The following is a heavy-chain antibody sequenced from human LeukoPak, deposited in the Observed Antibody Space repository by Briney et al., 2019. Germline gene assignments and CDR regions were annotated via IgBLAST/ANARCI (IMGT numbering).Heavy chain of an antibody. CDR2: IYCSGST. CDR1: GGSISSYY. D-gene: IGHD3-10*01. J-gene: IGHJ5*02. Sequence: SETLSLTCTVSGGSISSYYWSWIRQPPGKGLEWIGYIYCSGSTNYNPSLKSRVTISVDTSKNQFSLKLSSVTAADTAVYYCARVKGFGTSRSGFDPWGQGTLVTVSS. V-gene: IGHV4-59*01. CDR3: ARVKGFGTSRSGFDP.